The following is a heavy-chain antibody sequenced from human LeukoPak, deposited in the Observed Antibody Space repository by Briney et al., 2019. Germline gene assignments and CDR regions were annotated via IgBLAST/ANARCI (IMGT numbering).Heavy chain of an antibody. CDR3: ARFSLGWLDP. D-gene: IGHD2-15*01. CDR2: ISSGVTTE. V-gene: IGHV3-48*01. Sequence: GGSLRLSCAASGFPFKSYAMSWVRQAPGKGLEWISYISSGVTTEYYADSVKGRFTISRDDAKNSLYLQMDSLRAEDTAVYYCARFSLGWLDPWGQGALVTVSS. CDR1: GFPFKSYA. J-gene: IGHJ5*02.